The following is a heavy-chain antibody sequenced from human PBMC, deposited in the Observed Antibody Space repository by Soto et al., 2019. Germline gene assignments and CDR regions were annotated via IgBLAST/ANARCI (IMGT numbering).Heavy chain of an antibody. V-gene: IGHV4-59*01. CDR2: VQDTGST. J-gene: IGHJ6*01. D-gene: IGHD1-26*01. CDR3: ARYSGCRRGFDV. Sequence: SETLSLTCSVSGVSLSYYFWSWIRQPPGRGLEYIGYVQDTGSTNYSPPLKPRVSISMDMSKKQFSLTLSSVTSADTAVYFCARYSGCRRGFDVLGQGTTVTVSS. CDR1: GVSLSYYF.